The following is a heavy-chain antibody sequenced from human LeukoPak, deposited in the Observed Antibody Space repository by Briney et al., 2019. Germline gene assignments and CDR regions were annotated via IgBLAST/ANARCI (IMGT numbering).Heavy chain of an antibody. CDR1: GYTFTSYD. CDR3: ARDSYEDYYFDY. V-gene: IGHV1-46*01. Sequence: GASVKVSCKASGYTFTSYDINWVRQATGQGLEWMGIINPSGGSPSYAQNFQGRVSMTRDMSTSTVYMEVSSLRSEDTAVYYCARDSYEDYYFDYWGQGTLVTVSS. D-gene: IGHD3-3*01. J-gene: IGHJ4*02. CDR2: INPSGGSP.